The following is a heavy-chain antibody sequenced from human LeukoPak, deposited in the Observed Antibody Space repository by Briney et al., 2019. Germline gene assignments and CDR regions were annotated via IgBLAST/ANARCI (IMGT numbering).Heavy chain of an antibody. CDR2: ISSSGSTI. CDR1: GFTFSDYY. D-gene: IGHD2-2*01. Sequence: GGSLRLSCAASGFTFSDYYMSWIRQAPGKGLEWVPYISSSGSTIYYADSVKGRFTISRDNAKNSLCLQMNSLRAEDTAVYYCARDFGYCSSTSCPKFQRWGQGTLVTVSS. V-gene: IGHV3-11*01. CDR3: ARDFGYCSSTSCPKFQR. J-gene: IGHJ4*02.